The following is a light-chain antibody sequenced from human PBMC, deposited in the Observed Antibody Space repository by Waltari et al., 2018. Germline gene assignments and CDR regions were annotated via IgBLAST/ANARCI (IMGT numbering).Light chain of an antibody. CDR2: AAS. CDR1: QSISGS. J-gene: IGKJ4*01. V-gene: IGKV1-39*01. Sequence: DIQMTQSPSSLSASVGDRVTINCRASQSISGSLNWYQQKPGKAPKLLIYAASTLQSVVPSRFSGSGSGTDFTLTLNRLQPEDFATYFCQQSYNDPLTFGGGTKMEIK. CDR3: QQSYNDPLT.